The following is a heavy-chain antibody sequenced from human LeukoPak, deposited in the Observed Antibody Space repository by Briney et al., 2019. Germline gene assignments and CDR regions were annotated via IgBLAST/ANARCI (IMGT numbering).Heavy chain of an antibody. V-gene: IGHV4-4*09. J-gene: IGHJ5*02. Sequence: PSETLSLTCTVSGGSISGYYWSWIRQPPGKGLEWIGYIYTSGGTNYNPSLKSRVTISVDTSKNQFSLKLSSVTAADAAVYYCARHRCSSTSCYRTENWFDPWGQGTLVTVSS. CDR2: IYTSGGT. CDR3: ARHRCSSTSCYRTENWFDP. D-gene: IGHD2-2*02. CDR1: GGSISGYY.